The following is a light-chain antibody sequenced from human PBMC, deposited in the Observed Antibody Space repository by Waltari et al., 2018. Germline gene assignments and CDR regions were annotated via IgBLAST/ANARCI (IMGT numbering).Light chain of an antibody. CDR1: QSIDRW. Sequence: DIQMTQSPSTLSASVGERVPITCRASQSIDRWLAWYQQKPGKAPKLLIYKTSSLESGVASRFSGSGYGTEFTLTISSLQPDDFATYYCQEYKTYRTFGQGTKVEIK. V-gene: IGKV1-5*03. CDR3: QEYKTYRT. CDR2: KTS. J-gene: IGKJ1*01.